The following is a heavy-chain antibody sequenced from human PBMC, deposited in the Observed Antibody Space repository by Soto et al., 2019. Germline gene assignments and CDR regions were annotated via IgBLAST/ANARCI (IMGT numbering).Heavy chain of an antibody. J-gene: IGHJ4*02. CDR2: IYTGGGT. D-gene: IGHD6-13*01. V-gene: IGHV3-53*01. CDR1: GFSVSIHY. Sequence: GGSLRLSCAVSGFSVSIHYMSWVRQAPGKGLEWVSVIYTGGGTDYADSVRGRFTVSRDNSQNTLYLQMNNLRAEDTAVYYCARGGGAGGAWNFDYWRQGSLVTVSS. CDR3: ARGGGAGGAWNFDY.